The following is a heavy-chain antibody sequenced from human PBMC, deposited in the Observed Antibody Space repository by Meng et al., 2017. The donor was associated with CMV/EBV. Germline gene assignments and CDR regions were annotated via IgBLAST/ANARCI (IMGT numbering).Heavy chain of an antibody. V-gene: IGHV3-33*06. J-gene: IGHJ6*02. Sequence: GESLKISCAASGFTFSSYGVHWVRQAPGKGLEWVAVIWYDGSNKYYADSVKGRFTISRDNSKNTLYLQMNSLRAEDTAVYYCAKDRVDMDYYGSGSYMGIYGMDVWGQGTTVTVSS. D-gene: IGHD3-10*01. CDR1: GFTFSSYG. CDR2: IWYDGSNK. CDR3: AKDRVDMDYYGSGSYMGIYGMDV.